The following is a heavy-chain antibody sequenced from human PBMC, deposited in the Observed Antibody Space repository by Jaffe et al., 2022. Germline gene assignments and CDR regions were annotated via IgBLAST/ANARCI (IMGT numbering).Heavy chain of an antibody. CDR1: GFTFDDYA. D-gene: IGHD6-19*01. Sequence: EVQLVESGGGLVQPGRSLRLSCAASGFTFDDYAMHWVRQAPGKGLEWVSGISWNSGSIGYADSVKGRFTISRDNAKNSLYLQMNSLRAEDTALYYCAKEHNSSGWYRGIYYYYYMDVWGKGTTVTVSS. CDR3: AKEHNSSGWYRGIYYYYYMDV. J-gene: IGHJ6*03. CDR2: ISWNSGSI. V-gene: IGHV3-9*01.